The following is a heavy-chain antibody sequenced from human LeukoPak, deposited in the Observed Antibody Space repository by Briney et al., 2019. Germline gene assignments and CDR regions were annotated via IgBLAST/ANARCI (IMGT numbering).Heavy chain of an antibody. V-gene: IGHV3-7*01. CDR3: ATGYSSGWYFYFQH. CDR1: GLTFNKYW. Sequence: GGSLRLSCAASGLTFNKYWMTWVRQAPGKGLEWVANIKQDGSEKNYVDSVKGRFTISRDNAKNSLSLRMNSLSAEDTAVYYCATGYSSGWYFYFQHWGQGSLVSVSS. CDR2: IKQDGSEK. J-gene: IGHJ1*01. D-gene: IGHD6-19*01.